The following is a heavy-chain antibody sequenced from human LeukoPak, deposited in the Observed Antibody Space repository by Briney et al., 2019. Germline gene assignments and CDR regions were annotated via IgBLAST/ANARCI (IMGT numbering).Heavy chain of an antibody. CDR2: ISYDGSNK. J-gene: IGHJ4*02. CDR1: GFTFSSYG. Sequence: GGSLRLSCAASGFTFSSYGMHWVRQAPGQGLEWVAVISYDGSNKYYADSVKGRFTISRDNAKNSLFLQMNSLRAEDTAVYYCTRGPSSGWYATYYFEYWGQGTLVTVSS. CDR3: TRGPSSGWYATYYFEY. V-gene: IGHV3-30*03. D-gene: IGHD6-19*01.